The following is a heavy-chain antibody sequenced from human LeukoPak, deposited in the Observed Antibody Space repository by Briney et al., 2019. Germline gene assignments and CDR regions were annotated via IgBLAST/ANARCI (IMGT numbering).Heavy chain of an antibody. CDR3: ARARYTGSYSLFDY. D-gene: IGHD1-26*01. V-gene: IGHV4-30-4*01. Sequence: SETLSLTCTVSGGSISSGDYYWSWIRQPPGKGLEWIGYVYYSGSTYYDPSLKSRVTMSVDTSKNQFSLRLTSVTAADTAVYYCARARYTGSYSLFDYWGQGTLVTVSS. J-gene: IGHJ4*02. CDR2: VYYSGST. CDR1: GGSISSGDYY.